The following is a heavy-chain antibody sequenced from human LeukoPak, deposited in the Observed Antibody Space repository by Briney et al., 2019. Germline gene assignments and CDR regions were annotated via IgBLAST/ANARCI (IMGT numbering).Heavy chain of an antibody. CDR2: ISAYNGNT. Sequence: ASVKVSCKASGYTFTSYGISWVRQAPGQGLEWMGWISAYNGNTNYAQKLQGRVTMTTDTSTSTAYMELRSLRSDDTAVYYCARGSDGSGYYRSRPFDYWGQGTLVTVSS. D-gene: IGHD3-22*01. CDR1: GYTFTSYG. J-gene: IGHJ4*02. CDR3: ARGSDGSGYYRSRPFDY. V-gene: IGHV1-18*01.